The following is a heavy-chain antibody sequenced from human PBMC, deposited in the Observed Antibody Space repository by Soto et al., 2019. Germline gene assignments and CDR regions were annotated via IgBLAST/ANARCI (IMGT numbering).Heavy chain of an antibody. CDR3: ARRLRGWQAPDY. D-gene: IGHD4-17*01. V-gene: IGHV5-10-1*01. CDR1: GYRFTNYW. CDR2: IDPSDSYT. Sequence: ESLKISCKGSGYRFTNYWINWVRQMPGKGLEWMGRIDPSDSYTNYSPSFQGHVTISADTSISTAYLQWSSLKASDTAMYYCARRLRGWQAPDYWAQGTLVTVSS. J-gene: IGHJ4*02.